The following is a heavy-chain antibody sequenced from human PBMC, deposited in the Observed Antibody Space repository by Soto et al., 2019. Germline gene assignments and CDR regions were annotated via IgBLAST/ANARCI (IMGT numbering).Heavy chain of an antibody. V-gene: IGHV4-34*01. CDR3: ASPNCTNGVCPGEGFDY. Sequence: PSETLSLTCAVYGGSFSGYYWSWIRQPPGKGLEWIGEINHSGSTNYNPSLKSRVTISVDTSKNQFSLKLSSVTAADTAVYYCASPNCTNGVCPGEGFDYWGQGTLVTVSS. D-gene: IGHD2-8*01. J-gene: IGHJ4*02. CDR2: INHSGST. CDR1: GGSFSGYY.